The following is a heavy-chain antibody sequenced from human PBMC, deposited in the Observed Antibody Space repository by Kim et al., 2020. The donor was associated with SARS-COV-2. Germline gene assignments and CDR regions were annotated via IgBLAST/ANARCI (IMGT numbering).Heavy chain of an antibody. CDR3: ARDDGIRTVDV. D-gene: IGHD3-3*01. V-gene: IGHV3-7*01. Sequence: GGSLRLSCAASGFSFRSYWMSWVRQTPGKGLEWVANIKEDGSEKYYVDSVKGRFTISRDNAKNSLYLQVSGLGVEDTAVYYCARDDGIRTVDVCGQGTTVTVSS. J-gene: IGHJ6*02. CDR1: GFSFRSYW. CDR2: IKEDGSEK.